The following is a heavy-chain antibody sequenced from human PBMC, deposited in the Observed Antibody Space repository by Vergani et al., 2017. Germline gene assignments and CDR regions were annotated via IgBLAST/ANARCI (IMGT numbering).Heavy chain of an antibody. V-gene: IGHV3-23*04. J-gene: IGHJ4*02. D-gene: IGHD3-22*01. CDR2: ISSSGGST. Sequence: EVQLVESGGGLVQPGGSLRLSCAASGFTFSSYEMNWVRQAPGKGLEWVSYISSSGGSTYYADSVKGRFTISRDNSKNTLYLQMNSLRAEDTAVYYCAKEPHDSSAEIWGQGTLVTVSS. CDR3: AKEPHDSSAEI. CDR1: GFTFSSYE.